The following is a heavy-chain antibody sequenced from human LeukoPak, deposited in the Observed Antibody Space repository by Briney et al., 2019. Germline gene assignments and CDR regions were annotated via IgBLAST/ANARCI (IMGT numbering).Heavy chain of an antibody. J-gene: IGHJ4*02. CDR1: GVTLSSYG. D-gene: IGHD6-13*01. CDR3: AKDSSRWAFDS. Sequence: GRSLRLSCTASGVTLSSYGMHWVRQAPGKGLEWVAVTSYDGSNEYYADSMKGRFTVSRDISKNTLYLQMNGLRTEDTAVYYCAKDSSRWAFDSWGQGTLVTVSS. V-gene: IGHV3-30*18. CDR2: TSYDGSNE.